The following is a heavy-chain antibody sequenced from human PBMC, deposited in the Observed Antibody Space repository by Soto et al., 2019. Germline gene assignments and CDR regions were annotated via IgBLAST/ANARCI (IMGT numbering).Heavy chain of an antibody. J-gene: IGHJ4*02. Sequence: EVQLLESGGDLIQPGGSLRLSCVASGITFGSRAMSWVRQAPGEGLEWVSTITDTGGDAKYADSVRGRFTISRDNSKNTLYLQMNSLRPEDTAVHYCAREWSVANPGYWGQGTQVTVSS. CDR1: GITFGSRA. CDR2: ITDTGGDA. D-gene: IGHD5-12*01. CDR3: AREWSVANPGY. V-gene: IGHV3-23*01.